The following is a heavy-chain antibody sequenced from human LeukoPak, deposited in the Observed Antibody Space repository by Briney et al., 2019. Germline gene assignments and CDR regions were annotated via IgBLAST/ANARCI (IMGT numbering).Heavy chain of an antibody. V-gene: IGHV3-73*01. D-gene: IGHD1-26*01. CDR1: GFTPSVSA. CDR2: IRSTANSYAT. Sequence: PGGTPRLSCAASGFTPSVSAMHCVPHGSGEGVGWVGRIRSTANSYATAYAASVKGRFTISRDDSKNTAYLQMNSLKTEDTAVYYCTRLVEANDYWGQGTLVTVSS. J-gene: IGHJ4*02. CDR3: TRLVEANDY.